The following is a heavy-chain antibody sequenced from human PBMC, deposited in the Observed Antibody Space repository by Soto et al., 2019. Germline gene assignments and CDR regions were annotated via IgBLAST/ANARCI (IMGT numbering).Heavy chain of an antibody. CDR2: ISYDGSNK. V-gene: IGHV3-30-3*01. CDR3: AREGRTGYCSGGSCSRPFDY. D-gene: IGHD2-15*01. J-gene: IGHJ4*02. CDR1: GFTFSSYA. Sequence: QVQLVESGGGVVQPGRSLRLSCAASGFTFSSYAMHWVRQAPGKGLEWVAVISYDGSNKYYADSVKGRFTISRDNSKNTLYLQMNSRRAEDTAVYYCAREGRTGYCSGGSCSRPFDYWGQGTLVTVSS.